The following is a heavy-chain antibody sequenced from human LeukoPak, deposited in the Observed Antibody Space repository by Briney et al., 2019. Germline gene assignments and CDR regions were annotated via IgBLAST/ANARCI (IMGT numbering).Heavy chain of an antibody. D-gene: IGHD6-19*01. CDR1: GGSISSYY. CDR3: ARRIWADWYFDL. J-gene: IGHJ2*01. CDR2: IYYSGST. V-gene: IGHV4-59*08. Sequence: NPSETLSLTCTVSGGSISSYYWSWIRQPPGKGLEWIGYIYYSGSTTYNPSLKSRVTISVDTSKNQFSLKLSSVTAADTAVYYSARRIWADWYFDLWGRGTLVTVSS.